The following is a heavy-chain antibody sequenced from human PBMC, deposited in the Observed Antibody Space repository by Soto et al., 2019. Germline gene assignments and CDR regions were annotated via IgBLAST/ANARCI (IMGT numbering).Heavy chain of an antibody. J-gene: IGHJ6*02. D-gene: IGHD2-15*01. Sequence: TLETLSLTCSVSGYSVTSSDYYWAWIRQPPGKGLEWIGSMFYSGLTYYNPSLKSRVTLSVDTSKNQFSVRLNSVTAADTAVYYCAPLSVSLSGPYGIHVWGQGTTVTVSS. CDR1: GYSVTSSDYY. CDR2: MFYSGLT. V-gene: IGHV4-39*01. CDR3: APLSVSLSGPYGIHV.